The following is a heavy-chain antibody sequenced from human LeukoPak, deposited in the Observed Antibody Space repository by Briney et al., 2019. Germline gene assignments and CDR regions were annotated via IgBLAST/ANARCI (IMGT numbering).Heavy chain of an antibody. V-gene: IGHV3-30*18. Sequence: PGGSLRLSCAASEFTFSDHWMTWVRQAPGKGLEWVAVISYDGSNKYYADSVKGRFTISRDNSKNTLYLQMNSLRAEDTAVYYCAKPLTGVSSDYFDYWGQGTLVTVSS. CDR3: AKPLTGVSSDYFDY. J-gene: IGHJ4*02. D-gene: IGHD7-27*01. CDR1: EFTFSDHW. CDR2: ISYDGSNK.